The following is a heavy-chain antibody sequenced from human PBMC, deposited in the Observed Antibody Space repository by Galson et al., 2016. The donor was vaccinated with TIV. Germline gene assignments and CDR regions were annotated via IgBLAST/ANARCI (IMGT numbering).Heavy chain of an antibody. CDR3: ARDRGSMTMILGVDYYYGMDV. CDR2: ISGHSGNT. CDR1: GYTFSKYG. D-gene: IGHD3-22*01. V-gene: IGHV1-18*04. Sequence: SVKVSCKASGYTFSKYGISWVRRAPGQGLEWMGWISGHSGNTDYARKFQGRLVMTTDTSTGTAFMEVRSLTSDDTAVYYCARDRGSMTMILGVDYYYGMDVWGQGTTVTVSS. J-gene: IGHJ6*01.